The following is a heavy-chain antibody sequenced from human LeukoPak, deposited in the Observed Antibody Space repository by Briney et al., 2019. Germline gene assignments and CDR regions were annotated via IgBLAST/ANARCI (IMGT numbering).Heavy chain of an antibody. J-gene: IGHJ3*02. D-gene: IGHD7-27*01. Sequence: GGSLRLSCVASGFTFSSYWMSWVRQAPGKGLEWVANIKQDGGEKYYVDSVKGRFTISRDNAKNSLYLQMSSLRAEDTAVYYCAILGILGSHGAFDIWGEGTRVTVSS. CDR3: AILGILGSHGAFDI. V-gene: IGHV3-7*03. CDR2: IKQDGGEK. CDR1: GFTFSSYW.